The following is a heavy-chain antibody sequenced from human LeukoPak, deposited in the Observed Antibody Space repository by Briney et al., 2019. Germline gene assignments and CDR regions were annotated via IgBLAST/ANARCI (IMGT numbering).Heavy chain of an antibody. CDR1: GGTFSSYA. CDR2: IIPIFGTA. J-gene: IGHJ6*03. CDR3: ARNPDYGDYFFAEPSSRSPSYYYYMDV. V-gene: IGHV1-69*13. Sequence: SVKVSCKASGGTFSSYAISWVRQAPGQGLEWMGGIIPIFGTANYAQKFQGRVTITADESTSTAYMELSSLRSEDTAVYYCARNPDYGDYFFAEPSSRSPSYYYYMDVWGKGTTVTISS. D-gene: IGHD4-17*01.